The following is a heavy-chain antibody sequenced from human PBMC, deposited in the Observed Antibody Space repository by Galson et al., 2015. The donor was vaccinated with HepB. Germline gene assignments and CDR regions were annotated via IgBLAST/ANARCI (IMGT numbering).Heavy chain of an antibody. Sequence: SLRLSCAASGFTFSSYSMNWVRQAPGKGLEWVSYISSSSSTIYYADSVKGRFTISRDNSKNTLYLQMNSLRAEDTAVYYCARVRIRYPDYWGQGTLVTVSS. CDR2: ISSSSSTI. D-gene: IGHD3-9*01. V-gene: IGHV3-48*01. CDR3: ARVRIRYPDY. CDR1: GFTFSSYS. J-gene: IGHJ4*02.